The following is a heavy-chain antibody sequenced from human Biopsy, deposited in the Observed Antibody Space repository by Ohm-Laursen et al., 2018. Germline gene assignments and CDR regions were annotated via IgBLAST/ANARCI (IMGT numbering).Heavy chain of an antibody. CDR3: ARHPTGFWFDP. CDR2: IYYTGST. Sequence: SETLSLTCTVSRDSISNYYWTWIRQSPGKGLEWIGYIYYTGSTNYNPSVKSRVTISVDTSTNQLSLKVSSVTAADTALYFCARHPTGFWFDPWGHGTLVTVSS. V-gene: IGHV4-59*08. CDR1: RDSISNYY. J-gene: IGHJ5*02.